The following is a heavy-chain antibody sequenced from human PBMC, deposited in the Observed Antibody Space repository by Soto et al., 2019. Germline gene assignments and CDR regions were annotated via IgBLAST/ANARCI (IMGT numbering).Heavy chain of an antibody. CDR2: IYYSGST. CDR3: ARAQYYYDSSGYHNWFDP. D-gene: IGHD3-22*01. CDR1: GGSISSGGYY. Sequence: QVQLQESGPGLVKPSQTLSLTCTVSGGSISSGGYYWSWIRQHPGKGLEWIGYIYYSGSTYYNPSLKSRVTISGDTSKNQFSLKLSSVTAADTAVYYCARAQYYYDSSGYHNWFDPWGQGTLVTVSS. V-gene: IGHV4-31*03. J-gene: IGHJ5*02.